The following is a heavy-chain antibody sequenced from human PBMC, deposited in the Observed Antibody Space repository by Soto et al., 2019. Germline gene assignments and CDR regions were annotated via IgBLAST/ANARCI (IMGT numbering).Heavy chain of an antibody. Sequence: QVQLVESGGGVVQPGGSLRLSCAASGFSLTNYGMHWVRQAPGKGLEWVAVISYHGRDEFYADSVKGRFTISRDSSKNALYLQMHSLRPDDTAVYYCVKDHFMNTLTTAGFWGQGTLVAVSS. CDR2: ISYHGRDE. CDR1: GFSLTNYG. CDR3: VKDHFMNTLTTAGF. V-gene: IGHV3-30*18. J-gene: IGHJ4*02. D-gene: IGHD4-4*01.